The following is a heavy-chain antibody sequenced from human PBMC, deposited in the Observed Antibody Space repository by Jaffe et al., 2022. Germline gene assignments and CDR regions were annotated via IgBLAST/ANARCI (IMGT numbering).Heavy chain of an antibody. CDR1: GYTFTDYY. J-gene: IGHJ6*03. Sequence: EVQLVQSGAEVKKPGATVKISCKVSGYTFTDYYMHWVQQAPGKGLEWMGLVDPEDGETIYAEKFQGRVTITADTSTDTAYMELSSLRSEDTAVYYCATDTSAPTVVTPNYYYMDVWGKGTTVTVSS. D-gene: IGHD4-17*01. CDR2: VDPEDGET. V-gene: IGHV1-69-2*01. CDR3: ATDTSAPTVVTPNYYYMDV.